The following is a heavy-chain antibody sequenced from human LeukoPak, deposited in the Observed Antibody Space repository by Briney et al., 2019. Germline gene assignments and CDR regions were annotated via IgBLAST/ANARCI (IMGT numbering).Heavy chain of an antibody. V-gene: IGHV3-7*01. CDR2: IKQDGSEK. CDR3: AVLRGNNY. Sequence: GGSLRLSCAASVIPFSIYMLTWVPHAPGKGLEWVANIKQDGSEKYYVDSLERRFSISRDNAKNSLYLQMNSLRVEDTAVYYCAVLRGNNYWGQGTLVTVSS. CDR1: VIPFSIYM. J-gene: IGHJ4*02. D-gene: IGHD3-10*01.